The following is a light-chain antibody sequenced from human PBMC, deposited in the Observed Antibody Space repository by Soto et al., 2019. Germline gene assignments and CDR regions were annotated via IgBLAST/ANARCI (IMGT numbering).Light chain of an antibody. CDR3: QSYDSSLSGPHAV. Sequence: QSVLTQLPSVSGAPGQRVTISCTGSSSNIGAGYDVHWYQQLPGTAPKLLIYGNSNRPSGVPDRFSGSKSGTSASLAITGLQAEDEADYYCQSYDSSLSGPHAVFGGGTQLTA. CDR1: SSNIGAGYD. V-gene: IGLV1-40*01. CDR2: GNS. J-gene: IGLJ7*02.